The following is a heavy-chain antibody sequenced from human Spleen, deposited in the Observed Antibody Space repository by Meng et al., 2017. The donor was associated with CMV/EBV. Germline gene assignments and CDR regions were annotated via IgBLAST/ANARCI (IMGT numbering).Heavy chain of an antibody. CDR1: GYNFTSYW. D-gene: IGHD3-22*01. Sequence: GESLKISCKGSGYNFTSYWIGWVRQMPGKGLEWMGIIYPGDSDTTYSPSFQGQVTISADKSISTAYLQWSSLKASDTAMYYCASNYYGSSGYYLHFDYWGQGTLVTVSS. CDR2: IYPGDSDT. V-gene: IGHV5-51*01. J-gene: IGHJ4*02. CDR3: ASNYYGSSGYYLHFDY.